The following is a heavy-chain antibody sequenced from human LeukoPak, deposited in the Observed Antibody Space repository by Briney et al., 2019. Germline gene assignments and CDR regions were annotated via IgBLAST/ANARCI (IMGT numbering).Heavy chain of an antibody. V-gene: IGHV4-34*01. CDR1: GGSFSGYC. J-gene: IGHJ4*02. D-gene: IGHD3-3*01. Sequence: SETLSLTCAVYGGSFSGYCWSWIRQPPGKGLEWIGEINHSGSTNYNPSLKSRVTISVDTSKNQFSLKLSSVTAADTAVYYCARRRAIFGVVSIAELDYWGQGTLVTVSS. CDR3: ARRRAIFGVVSIAELDY. CDR2: INHSGST.